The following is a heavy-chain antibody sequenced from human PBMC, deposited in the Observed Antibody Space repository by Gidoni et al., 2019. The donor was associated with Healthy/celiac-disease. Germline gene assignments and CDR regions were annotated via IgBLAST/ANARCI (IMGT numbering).Heavy chain of an antibody. CDR2: IWYDGSNK. Sequence: EWVAVIWYDGSNKYYADSVKGRFTISRDNSKNTLYLQMNSLRAEDTAVYYCAGGEGQLLCLWGQGTLVTVSS. CDR3: AGGEGQLLCL. D-gene: IGHD2-2*01. V-gene: IGHV3-33*01. J-gene: IGHJ4*02.